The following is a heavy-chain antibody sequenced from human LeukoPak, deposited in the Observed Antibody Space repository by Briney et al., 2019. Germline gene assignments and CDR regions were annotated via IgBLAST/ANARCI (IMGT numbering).Heavy chain of an antibody. J-gene: IGHJ6*02. Sequence: SETLSLICTVSGRSISSYYWSWMRQPPGKGLECIGYIYYSGSTNYNPSLKSRVTISVDTSKNQFSLKLSSVTAADTAVYYCARATGRYYYYYYGMDVWGQGTTVTVSS. V-gene: IGHV4-59*13. CDR3: ARATGRYYYYYYGMDV. D-gene: IGHD3-10*01. CDR1: GRSISSYY. CDR2: IYYSGST.